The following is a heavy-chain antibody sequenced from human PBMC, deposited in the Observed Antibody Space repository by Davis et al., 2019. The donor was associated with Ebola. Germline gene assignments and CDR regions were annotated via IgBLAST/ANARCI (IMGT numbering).Heavy chain of an antibody. Sequence: HTGGSLRLSCAASGFTFSSYWMHWVRQAPGKGLVWVSRINSDGSSTSYADSVKGRFTISRDNAKNTLYLQMNSLRAEDTAVYYCARDLGSRYSGILYYYYGMDVWGKGTTVTVSS. CDR2: INSDGSST. CDR3: ARDLGSRYSGILYYYYGMDV. D-gene: IGHD1-26*01. CDR1: GFTFSSYW. J-gene: IGHJ6*04. V-gene: IGHV3-74*01.